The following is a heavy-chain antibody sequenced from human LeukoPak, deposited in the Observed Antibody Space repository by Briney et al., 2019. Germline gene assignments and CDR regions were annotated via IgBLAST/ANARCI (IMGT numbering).Heavy chain of an antibody. J-gene: IGHJ4*02. CDR1: GFTFSSYS. CDR3: AREGDGYNYFFDY. Sequence: GGSLRLSCAASGFTFSSYSMNWVRQAPGKGLEWVSSISSSSSYIYYADSVKGRFTISRDNAKNSLYLQMYSLRAEDTAVYYCAREGDGYNYFFDYWGQGTLVTVSS. V-gene: IGHV3-21*01. D-gene: IGHD5-24*01. CDR2: ISSSSSYI.